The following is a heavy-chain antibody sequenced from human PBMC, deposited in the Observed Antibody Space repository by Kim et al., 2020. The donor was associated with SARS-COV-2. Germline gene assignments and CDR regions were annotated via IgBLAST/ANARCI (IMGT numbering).Heavy chain of an antibody. D-gene: IGHD3-22*01. CDR1: GGSISSGGYY. Sequence: SETLSLTCTVSGGSISSGGYYWSWIRQHPGKGLEWIGYIYYSGSTYYNPPLKSRVTISVDTSKNQFSLKLSSVTAADTAVYYCARARMIVVVIGAFDIWGQGTMVTVSS. J-gene: IGHJ3*02. CDR2: IYYSGST. V-gene: IGHV4-31*03. CDR3: ARARMIVVVIGAFDI.